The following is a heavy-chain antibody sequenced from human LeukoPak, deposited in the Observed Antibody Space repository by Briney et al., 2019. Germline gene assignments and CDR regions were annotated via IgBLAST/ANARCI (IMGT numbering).Heavy chain of an antibody. CDR2: INWNGGST. D-gene: IGHD3-10*01. J-gene: IGHJ4*02. CDR3: AKGGYYGSGSYENYFDY. Sequence: GGSLRLSCAASGFTFDDYGMSWVRQAPGKGLEWVSGINWNGGSTGYADSVKGRFTISRDNSKNTLYLQMNSLRAEDTAVYYCAKGGYYGSGSYENYFDYWGQGTLVTVSS. CDR1: GFTFDDYG. V-gene: IGHV3-20*04.